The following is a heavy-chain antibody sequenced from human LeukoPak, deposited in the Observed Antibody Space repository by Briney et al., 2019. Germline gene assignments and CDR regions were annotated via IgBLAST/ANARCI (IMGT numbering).Heavy chain of an antibody. J-gene: IGHJ3*02. Sequence: PGGSLRLSCAASGFTFSSYGMHWVRQAPDKGLEWVAFIRYDGSNKYYADSVKGRFTISRNNSKNTLYLQMNSLRAEDTAVYYCAKDRITNDACDIWGQGTMVTVSS. CDR2: IRYDGSNK. D-gene: IGHD3-10*01. CDR1: GFTFSSYG. V-gene: IGHV3-30*02. CDR3: AKDRITNDACDI.